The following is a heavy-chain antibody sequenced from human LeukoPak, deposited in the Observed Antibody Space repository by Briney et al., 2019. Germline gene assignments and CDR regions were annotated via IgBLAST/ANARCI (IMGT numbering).Heavy chain of an antibody. Sequence: GGSLRLSCAASGFTFSSYSMNWVRQAPGKGLEWVSYISSSSSYIYYADSVKGRFTISRDNAKNSLYLQMNSLRAEDTAVYYCARDFSAYYMDVWGKGTTVTVSS. CDR3: ARDFSAYYMDV. CDR2: ISSSSSYI. J-gene: IGHJ6*03. CDR1: GFTFSSYS. V-gene: IGHV3-21*05. D-gene: IGHD2/OR15-2a*01.